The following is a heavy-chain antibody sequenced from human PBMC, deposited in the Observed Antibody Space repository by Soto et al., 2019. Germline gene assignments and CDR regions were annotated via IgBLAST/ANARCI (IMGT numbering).Heavy chain of an antibody. CDR1: GYTFTSYD. V-gene: IGHV1-8*01. J-gene: IGHJ6*02. Sequence: QVQLVQSGAEVKKPGASVKVSCKASGYTFTSYDINWVRQATGQGLEWMGWMNPNSGNTGYAQKFQGRVTMTRNTSISTAYMELSSLRSEDTAVYYCARECSSTSCYLDYYYYGMDVWGRGTTVTVSS. D-gene: IGHD2-2*01. CDR3: ARECSSTSCYLDYYYYGMDV. CDR2: MNPNSGNT.